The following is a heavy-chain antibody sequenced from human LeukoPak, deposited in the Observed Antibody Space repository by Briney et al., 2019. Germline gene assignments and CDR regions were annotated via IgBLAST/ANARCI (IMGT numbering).Heavy chain of an antibody. CDR1: GGSISSGDYY. Sequence: PSETLSLTCTVSGGSISSGDYYWSWIRQPPGKGLEWIGYIYYSGSTYYNPSLKSRVTMSVDTSKNQFSLKLSSVTAADTAVYYCARGHVGAPKGVAFDIWGQGTMVTVSS. D-gene: IGHD1-26*01. CDR3: ARGHVGAPKGVAFDI. CDR2: IYYSGST. J-gene: IGHJ3*02. V-gene: IGHV4-30-4*01.